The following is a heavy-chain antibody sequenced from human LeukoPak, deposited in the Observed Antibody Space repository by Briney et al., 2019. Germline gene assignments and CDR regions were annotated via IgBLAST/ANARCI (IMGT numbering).Heavy chain of an antibody. CDR2: IYYSGNT. V-gene: IGHV4-39*01. Sequence: PSETLSLTCTVSGVSISSSNSYWGWIRQPPGKGLEWIGSIYYSGNTYCNASLKSQVSISIDTSKNQFSLRLTSVTAADTSVYYCARRTFGGVIKYWGQGTLVTVSS. CDR3: ARRTFGGVIKY. CDR1: GVSISSSNSY. J-gene: IGHJ4*02. D-gene: IGHD3-16*02.